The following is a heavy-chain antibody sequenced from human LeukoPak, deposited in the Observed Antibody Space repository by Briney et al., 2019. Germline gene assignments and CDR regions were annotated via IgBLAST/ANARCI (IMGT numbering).Heavy chain of an antibody. V-gene: IGHV5-51*01. J-gene: IGHJ4*02. CDR1: GYSFTDYW. CDR2: IYPGDSDT. CDR3: ARCLHGNGYIPGDY. D-gene: IGHD5-24*01. Sequence: GGSLKISCKGSGYSFTDYWIGWVRQMPGKGLEWMGIIYPGDSDTRYSPSFQGQVTISAGKSISTAYLQWSSLKASDTAMYYCARCLHGNGYIPGDYWGQGTLVTVSS.